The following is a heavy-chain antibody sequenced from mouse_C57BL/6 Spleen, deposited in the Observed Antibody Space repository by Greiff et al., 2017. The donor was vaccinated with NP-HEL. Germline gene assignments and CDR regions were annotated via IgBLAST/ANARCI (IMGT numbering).Heavy chain of an antibody. V-gene: IGHV1-82*01. Sequence: QVQLQQSGPELVKPGASVKISCKASGYAFSSSWMNWVKQRPGKGLEWIGRIYPGDGDTNYNGKFKGKATLTADKSSSTAYMQLSSLTSEYSAVYFCARGGPYYSNYYAMDYWGQGTSVTVSS. D-gene: IGHD2-5*01. CDR3: ARGGPYYSNYYAMDY. CDR1: GYAFSSSW. J-gene: IGHJ4*01. CDR2: IYPGDGDT.